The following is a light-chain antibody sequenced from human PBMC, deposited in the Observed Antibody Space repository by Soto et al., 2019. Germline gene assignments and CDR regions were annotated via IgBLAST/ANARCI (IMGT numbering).Light chain of an antibody. J-gene: IGLJ3*02. CDR2: EVS. CDR1: SSDVGGYNY. CDR3: SSYTSSSTRV. V-gene: IGLV2-14*01. Sequence: QSALTQPASVSGSPGQSITISCTGTSSDVGGYNYVSWYQQHPGKAPKLMIYEVSNRPSGVSNRFSGSKSCNTASLTISGLQAEDEADYYCSSYTSSSTRVFGGGTKRTVL.